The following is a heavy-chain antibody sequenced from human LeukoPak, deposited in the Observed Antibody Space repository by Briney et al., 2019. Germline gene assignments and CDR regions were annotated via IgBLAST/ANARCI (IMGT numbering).Heavy chain of an antibody. CDR2: INHSGST. V-gene: IGHV4-34*01. CDR3: ARGLPPTR. J-gene: IGHJ4*02. CDR1: GGSFSGYY. Sequence: SETLSLTCADYGGSFSGYYWSWIRQPPGKGLEWIGEINHSGSTNYNPSLKSRLTILVDTSKNQFSLKVTSVTAADTAVYYCARGLPPTRWGQGTLVTVSS.